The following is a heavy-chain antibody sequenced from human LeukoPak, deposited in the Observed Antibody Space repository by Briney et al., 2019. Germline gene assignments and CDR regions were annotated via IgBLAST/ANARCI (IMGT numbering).Heavy chain of an antibody. J-gene: IGHJ4*02. CDR3: ARGRIFYDSSATL. V-gene: IGHV4-59*12. Sequence: SETLSLTCTVSGGSISSYYWGWIRQPPGKGLEWIGYIYYSGSTNYNPSLKSRVTISVDTSKNQFSLKLSSVTAADTAVYYCARGRIFYDSSATLWGQGTPVTVSS. D-gene: IGHD3-22*01. CDR2: IYYSGST. CDR1: GGSISSYY.